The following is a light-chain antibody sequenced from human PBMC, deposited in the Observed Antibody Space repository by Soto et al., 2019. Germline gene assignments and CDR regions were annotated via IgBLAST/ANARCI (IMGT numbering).Light chain of an antibody. V-gene: IGKV1-5*03. CDR3: QQYDSYSS. CDR2: KAS. CDR1: QSVSSR. J-gene: IGKJ3*01. Sequence: DIQMTQSPPTLSASVGDRVTITCRASQSVSSRLAWYQQKPGKAPKLLIYKASSLESGVPSRFSGSGSGTEFTLTISHLQPDDFATYYCQQYDSYSSFGPGTKVDMK.